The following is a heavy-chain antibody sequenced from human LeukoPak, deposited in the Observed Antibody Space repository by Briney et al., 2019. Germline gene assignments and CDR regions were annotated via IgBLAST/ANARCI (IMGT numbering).Heavy chain of an antibody. CDR3: AREALPNGVWRVGWFDP. V-gene: IGHV4-61*02. CDR1: GGSISSGSYF. Sequence: SETLSLTCTVSGGSISSGSYFWSWIRQSAGRGLEWIGRIDSSGNTNYNPSLKSRVIMSLDTSKNQFSLKLSSVTTADTAVYYCAREALPNGVWRVGWFDPWGQGTLVTVFS. J-gene: IGHJ5*02. D-gene: IGHD2-8*01. CDR2: IDSSGNT.